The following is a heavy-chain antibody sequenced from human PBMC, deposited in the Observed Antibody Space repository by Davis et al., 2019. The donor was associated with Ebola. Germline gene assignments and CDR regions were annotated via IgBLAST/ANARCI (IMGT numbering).Heavy chain of an antibody. CDR3: ARDRSLYGDYVWFDP. J-gene: IGHJ5*02. CDR2: IIPIFGTA. Sequence: SVKVSCKASGRTFSSYAISWVRQAPGQGLEWMGGIIPIFGTANYAQKFQGRVTITADESTSTAYMELSSLRSEDTAVYYCARDRSLYGDYVWFDPWGQGTLVTVSS. D-gene: IGHD4-17*01. V-gene: IGHV1-69*13. CDR1: GRTFSSYA.